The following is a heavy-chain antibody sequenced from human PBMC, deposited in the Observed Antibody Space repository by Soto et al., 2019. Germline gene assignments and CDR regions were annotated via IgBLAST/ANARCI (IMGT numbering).Heavy chain of an antibody. Sequence: VRLSCAASGFTFSSYGMHWVRQAPGKGLEWVAVISYDGSNKYYADSVKGRFTISRDNSKNTLYLQMNSLRAEDTAVYYCAKEGGTTYSSSWYWGDYYYGMDVWGQGTTVTVSS. V-gene: IGHV3-30*18. CDR2: ISYDGSNK. CDR3: AKEGGTTYSSSWYWGDYYYGMDV. D-gene: IGHD6-13*01. CDR1: GFTFSSYG. J-gene: IGHJ6*02.